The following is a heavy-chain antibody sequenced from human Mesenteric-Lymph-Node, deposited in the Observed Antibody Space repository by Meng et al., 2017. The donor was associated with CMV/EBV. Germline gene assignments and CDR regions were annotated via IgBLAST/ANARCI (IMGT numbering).Heavy chain of an antibody. J-gene: IGHJ4*02. CDR3: GRVRQQLAFDY. CDR2: IHDTGTT. Sequence: SETLSLTCSVSGDLMSTYYWAWIRQPPGKGLECIGYIHDTGTTKYNPSLKSRVTISIDTSKNQFSLKVNSATAADTAVYYCGRVRQQLAFDYWGQGTLVTVSS. D-gene: IGHD6-13*01. V-gene: IGHV4-59*01. CDR1: GDLMSTYY.